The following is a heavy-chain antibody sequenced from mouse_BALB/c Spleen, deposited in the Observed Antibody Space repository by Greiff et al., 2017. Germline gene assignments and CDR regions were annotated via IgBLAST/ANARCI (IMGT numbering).Heavy chain of an antibody. CDR1: GYTFTDYA. D-gene: IGHD1-1*01. J-gene: IGHJ4*01. CDR2: ISTYYGNT. V-gene: IGHV1S137*01. CDR3: ARGGAVVGAMDY. Sequence: QVQLKESGPELARPGVSVKISCKGSGYTFTDYAMHWVKQSHAQSLEWIGVISTYYGNTNYNQKFKGKATMTVDKSSSTAYMELARLTSEDSAIYYGARGGAVVGAMDYWGQGTSVTVSS.